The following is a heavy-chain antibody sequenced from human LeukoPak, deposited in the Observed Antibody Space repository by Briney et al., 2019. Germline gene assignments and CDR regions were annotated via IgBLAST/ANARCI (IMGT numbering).Heavy chain of an antibody. Sequence: PGGSLRLSCAASGFTFSSYSMNWVRQAPGKGLEWVSSISSSSSYIYYADSVKGRFTISRDNAKNSLYLQMNSLRAEDTAVYYCARDIGYCSSTSCYTDWFDPWGQGTLVTVSS. D-gene: IGHD2-2*02. J-gene: IGHJ5*02. CDR2: ISSSSSYI. CDR3: ARDIGYCSSTSCYTDWFDP. CDR1: GFTFSSYS. V-gene: IGHV3-21*01.